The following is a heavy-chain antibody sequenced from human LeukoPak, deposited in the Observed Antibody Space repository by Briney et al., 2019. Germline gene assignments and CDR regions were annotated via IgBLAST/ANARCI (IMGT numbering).Heavy chain of an antibody. Sequence: SGRSLRLSCAASGFTFSSYGVHWVRQAPGKGLEWVAVISYDGSNKYYADSVKGRFTISRDNSKNTLYLQMNSLRAEDTAVYYCAKDHTDYGLGYWGQGTLVTVSS. J-gene: IGHJ4*02. CDR2: ISYDGSNK. D-gene: IGHD4-17*01. V-gene: IGHV3-30*18. CDR1: GFTFSSYG. CDR3: AKDHTDYGLGY.